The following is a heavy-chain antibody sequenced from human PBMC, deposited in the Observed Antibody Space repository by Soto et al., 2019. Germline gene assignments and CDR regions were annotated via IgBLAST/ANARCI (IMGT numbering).Heavy chain of an antibody. CDR1: EDTFSIYT. Sequence: QVQLVQSGSEVKEPGSSVKISCKTSEDTFSIYTLSWVRQAPGQGLVWMGRVLPFLDVTTYSQRFQGRVTITADSSTTTTYMELSSLTFEDTAVYYCARDRKTSSWANFDSWGPGTLVTVSS. J-gene: IGHJ4*02. CDR3: ARDRKTSSWANFDS. D-gene: IGHD6-13*01. CDR2: VLPFLDVT. V-gene: IGHV1-69*02.